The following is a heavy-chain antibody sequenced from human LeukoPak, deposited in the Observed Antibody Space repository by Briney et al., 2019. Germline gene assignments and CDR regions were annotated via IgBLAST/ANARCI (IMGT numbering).Heavy chain of an antibody. D-gene: IGHD3-10*01. CDR3: AREAITMVRGVTQQFDY. Sequence: SETLSLTCTVSGYSISSDSYWGWVRQPPGKGLEWIASIYHSGSTHYSPSLKSRVTISVDTSKNQFSLKLSSVTAADTAVYYCAREAITMVRGVTQQFDYWGQGTLVTVSS. J-gene: IGHJ4*02. V-gene: IGHV4-38-2*02. CDR1: GYSISSDSY. CDR2: IYHSGST.